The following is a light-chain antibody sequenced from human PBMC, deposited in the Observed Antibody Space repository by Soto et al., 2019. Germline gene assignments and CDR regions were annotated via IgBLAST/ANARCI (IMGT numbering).Light chain of an antibody. CDR3: QSYDRSVSATYV. Sequence: QSVLTQPPSVSGAPGQRVTISCTGSSSNIGAGYDVHWYQQVPGTAPKPLIYGNNNRPSGVPDRFSGSTSGTSASLAITGLQAEDEADYYCQSYDRSVSATYVFGTGAKVTVL. CDR1: SSNIGAGYD. V-gene: IGLV1-40*01. CDR2: GNN. J-gene: IGLJ1*01.